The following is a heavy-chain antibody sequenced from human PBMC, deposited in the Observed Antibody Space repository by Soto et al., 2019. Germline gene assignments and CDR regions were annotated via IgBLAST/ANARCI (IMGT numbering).Heavy chain of an antibody. D-gene: IGHD5-12*01. CDR3: ARVSGYYRPDY. CDR2: INAGNGNT. J-gene: IGHJ4*02. V-gene: IGHV1-3*05. Sequence: QVQLVQSGAEEKKPGASVKVSCKASGYTFTNYAMHWVRQAPGQRLEWMGWINAGNGNTKYSQKFQGRVTITRDTSASTAYMELSSLRSEDTAVYYGARVSGYYRPDYWGQGTLVTDSS. CDR1: GYTFTNYA.